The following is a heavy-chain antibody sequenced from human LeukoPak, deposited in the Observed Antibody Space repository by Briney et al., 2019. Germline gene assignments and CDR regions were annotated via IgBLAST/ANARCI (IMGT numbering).Heavy chain of an antibody. V-gene: IGHV3-11*05. Sequence: GGSLRLSCAASGFTFSDYYMSWIRQPPGQGLEWVSYISGSTTYTDYADSVRGRFTISRDNSENSLYLQMNSLRAEDTAVYYCARDWEVVAFDIWGQGTMVTVSS. D-gene: IGHD1-26*01. J-gene: IGHJ3*02. CDR2: ISGSTTYT. CDR1: GFTFSDYY. CDR3: ARDWEVVAFDI.